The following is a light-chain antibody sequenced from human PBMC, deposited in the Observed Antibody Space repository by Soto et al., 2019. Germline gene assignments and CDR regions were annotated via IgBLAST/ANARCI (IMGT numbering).Light chain of an antibody. CDR2: GAS. CDR1: QSVSSN. V-gene: IGKV3-15*01. CDR3: QRYNAWPIT. J-gene: IGKJ5*01. Sequence: EIVMTQSPATLSVSPGDRATLSCRAGQSVSSNLAWYQQKPGQAPRLLIYGASTRATGIPARFSGSGSGTEFTLTISSLQSEDFAVYYCQRYNAWPITFGQGPRLDIK.